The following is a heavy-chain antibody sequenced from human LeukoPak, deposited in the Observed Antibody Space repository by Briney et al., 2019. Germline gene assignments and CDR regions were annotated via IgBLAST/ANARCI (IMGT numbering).Heavy chain of an antibody. CDR1: GYTFTSYG. J-gene: IGHJ5*02. CDR2: MYPNSGNT. CDR3: ARYIAYYYESSGYYANWFDP. D-gene: IGHD3-22*01. V-gene: IGHV1-8*01. Sequence: VASVKLSCKASGYTFTSYGINWVRQATSQGLEWMALMYPNSGNTGYAQKFQGRFTMTRNTSISTAYMELSSLRSEDTAVYYCARYIAYYYESSGYYANWFDPWGQGTLVTVSS.